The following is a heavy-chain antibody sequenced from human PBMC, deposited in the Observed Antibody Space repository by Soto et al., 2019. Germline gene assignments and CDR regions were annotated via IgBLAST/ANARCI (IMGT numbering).Heavy chain of an antibody. CDR2: IYYSGGT. Sequence: SGTLSLPCPVSGCSLSSYYWSLIRPPPGKGLEWVGYIYYSGGTKYNPSLKDRVTISVDTSENEFSLKLTSVTAADTALYYCARGRLTSGTVAAGSWGLYYFYGMDIWGQGTTVTVSS. CDR3: ARGRLTSGTVAAGSWGLYYFYGMDI. V-gene: IGHV4-59*01. CDR1: GCSLSSYY. D-gene: IGHD6-13*01. J-gene: IGHJ6*02.